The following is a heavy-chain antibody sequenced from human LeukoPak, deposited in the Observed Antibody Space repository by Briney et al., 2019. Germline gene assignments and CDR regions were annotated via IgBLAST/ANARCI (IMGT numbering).Heavy chain of an antibody. J-gene: IGHJ6*03. D-gene: IGHD3-10*01. CDR2: MNPNSGNT. CDR3: ARGRRMVRGVMGYYYYYMDV. Sequence: ASVKVSCKASGYTFTSYSIHWVRQATGQGLEWMGWMNPNSGNTGYAQKFQGRVTMTRNTSISTAYMELSSLRSEDTAVYYCARGRRMVRGVMGYYYYYMDVWGKGTTVTISS. CDR1: GYTFTSYS. V-gene: IGHV1-8*02.